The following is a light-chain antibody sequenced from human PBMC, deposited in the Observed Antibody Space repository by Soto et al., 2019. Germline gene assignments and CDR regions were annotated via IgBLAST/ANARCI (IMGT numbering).Light chain of an antibody. CDR3: QQYNSYWT. CDR2: TAS. J-gene: IGKJ1*01. Sequence: DIHITQSPSSVSASVGDRVTITCRPRHGISNWLAWFQQKPGKAAKLLIYTASRLQSGVPSRFSGSGSGAEFTLTISSLQHDDFATYYCQQYNSYWTFGQGTKVDIK. V-gene: IGKV1D-16*01. CDR1: HGISNW.